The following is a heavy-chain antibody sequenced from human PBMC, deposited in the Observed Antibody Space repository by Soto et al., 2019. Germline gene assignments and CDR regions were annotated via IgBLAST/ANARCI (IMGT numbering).Heavy chain of an antibody. CDR1: GFTFSSYS. J-gene: IGHJ3*02. Sequence: GGSLRLSCAASGFTFSSYSMNWVRQAPGKGLEWVSSISSSSSYIYYADSVKGRFTISRDNAKNSLYLQMNSLGAEDTAVYYCARDSLSRGGLRYFDWTVDAFDIWGQGTMVTVSS. V-gene: IGHV3-21*01. CDR3: ARDSLSRGGLRYFDWTVDAFDI. D-gene: IGHD3-9*01. CDR2: ISSSSSYI.